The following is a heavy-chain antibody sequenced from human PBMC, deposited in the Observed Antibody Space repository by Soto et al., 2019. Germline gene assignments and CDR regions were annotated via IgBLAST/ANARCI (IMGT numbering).Heavy chain of an antibody. J-gene: IGHJ5*02. D-gene: IGHD3-22*01. CDR3: AKGPYDSSGYYYKT. V-gene: IGHV3-30*18. Sequence: GGSLRLSCAASGFTFSSYGMHWVRQAPGKGLEWVAVIPYDGSNKYYADSVKGRFTISRDNSKNTLYLQMNSLRAEDTAVYYCAKGPYDSSGYYYKTWGQGTLVTVSS. CDR1: GFTFSSYG. CDR2: IPYDGSNK.